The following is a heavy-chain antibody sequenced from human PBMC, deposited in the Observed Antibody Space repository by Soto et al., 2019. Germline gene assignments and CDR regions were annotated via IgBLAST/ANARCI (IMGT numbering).Heavy chain of an antibody. V-gene: IGHV3-30-3*01. J-gene: IGHJ3*02. D-gene: IGHD2-2*01. Sequence: QAQLVESGGGVVQPGRSLRLSCSASGFTFSSYAMHWVRQSPGKGLEWVAVISYDGSNEFYADSVKGRFTISRDNSRNTLYLQLKSLRAEDTAVFYCARGILAPSAVFRMGDEAHLHAFDIWGEGTVVTVSS. CDR1: GFTFSSYA. CDR3: ARGILAPSAVFRMGDEAHLHAFDI. CDR2: ISYDGSNE.